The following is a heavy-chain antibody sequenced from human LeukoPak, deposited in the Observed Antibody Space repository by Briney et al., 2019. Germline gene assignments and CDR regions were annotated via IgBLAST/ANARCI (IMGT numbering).Heavy chain of an antibody. D-gene: IGHD2-15*01. Sequence: SETLSLTCTVSGVPISSYYWIWIRQPPGKGLEWIGYIYYSESTNDNPSLRSRLTISVDTPKNQLPLNLSSVPPADTCVYYCVRLRKDIVVVIAATVWGQGTLVTVSS. CDR3: VRLRKDIVVVIAATV. CDR2: IYYSEST. J-gene: IGHJ4*02. CDR1: GVPISSYY. V-gene: IGHV4-59*08.